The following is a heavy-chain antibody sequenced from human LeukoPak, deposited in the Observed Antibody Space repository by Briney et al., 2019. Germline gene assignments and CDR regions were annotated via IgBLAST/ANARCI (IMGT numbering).Heavy chain of an antibody. V-gene: IGHV4-39*07. CDR2: IYYSGST. CDR1: GGSMSSSSYY. J-gene: IGHJ4*02. Sequence: SETLSLTCTVSGGSMSSSSYYWGWIRQPPGKGLEWIGSIYYSGSTYYNPSLKSRVTISVDTSKNQFSLKLSSVTAADTAVYYCARDIYDSSGYSSNYFDYWGQGTLVTVSS. D-gene: IGHD3-22*01. CDR3: ARDIYDSSGYSSNYFDY.